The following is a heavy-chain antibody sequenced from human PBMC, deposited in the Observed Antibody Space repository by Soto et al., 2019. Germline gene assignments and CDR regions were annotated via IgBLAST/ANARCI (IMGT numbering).Heavy chain of an antibody. CDR3: ARDFDVNTALDYWYFDL. CDR1: GGSTSGNY. CDR2: IYSSGRT. J-gene: IGHJ2*01. V-gene: IGHV4-4*07. D-gene: IGHD5-18*01. Sequence: QVQLQESGPGPVKASETLSLTCTLTGGSTSGNYWSWIRQPAGKGLEWIGRIYSSGRTHYNPSLKSRATMSVATNSFALRFNSVTAAVTDVYYCARDFDVNTALDYWYFDLWCRGTLVTVS.